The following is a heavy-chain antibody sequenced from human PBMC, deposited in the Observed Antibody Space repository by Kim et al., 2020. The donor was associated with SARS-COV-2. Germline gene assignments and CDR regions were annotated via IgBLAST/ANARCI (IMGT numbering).Heavy chain of an antibody. D-gene: IGHD3-10*01. CDR1: GGTFSSYA. V-gene: IGHV1-69*13. J-gene: IGHJ5*02. CDR2: IIPIFGTA. Sequence: SVKVSCKASGGTFSSYAISWVRQAPGQGLEWMGGIIPIFGTANYAQKFQGRVTITADESTSTAYMELSSLRSEDTAVYYCAEGGGFGELLYFGWFDPWGQGTLVTVSS. CDR3: AEGGGFGELLYFGWFDP.